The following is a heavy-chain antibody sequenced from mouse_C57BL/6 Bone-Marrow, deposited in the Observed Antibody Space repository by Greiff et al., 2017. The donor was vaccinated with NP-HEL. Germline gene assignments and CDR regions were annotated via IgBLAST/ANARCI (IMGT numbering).Heavy chain of an antibody. CDR2: IDPSDSDT. CDR1: GYTFTSYW. D-gene: IGHD1-1*01. V-gene: IGHV1-52*01. J-gene: IGHJ3*01. CDR3: ARGYGSSYRAWFAY. Sequence: VQLQQPGAELVRPGSSVKLSCKASGYTFTSYWMHWVKQRPIQGLEWIGNIDPSDSDTHYNQKFKDKATLTVDKSSSTAYMQLSSLTSEDSAVYYCARGYGSSYRAWFAYWGQGTLVTVSA.